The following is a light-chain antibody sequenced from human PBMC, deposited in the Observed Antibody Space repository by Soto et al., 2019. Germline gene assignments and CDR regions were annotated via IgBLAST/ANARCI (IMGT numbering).Light chain of an antibody. CDR2: DVS. CDR3: SSYTSSSTLLV. J-gene: IGLJ2*01. Sequence: QSALTQPASVSGSPGQSITISCTGTSSDVGGYNYVSWYQQHPGKAPKLMIYDVSNRTSGVSNRFSGSKSGNTASLTISALQAEDEADYYCSSYTSSSTLLVFGGGTKLTVL. V-gene: IGLV2-14*01. CDR1: SSDVGGYNY.